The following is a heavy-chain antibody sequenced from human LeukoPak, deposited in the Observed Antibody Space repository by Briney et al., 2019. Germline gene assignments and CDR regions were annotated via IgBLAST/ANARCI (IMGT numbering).Heavy chain of an antibody. V-gene: IGHV1-2*02. D-gene: IGHD3-10*01. J-gene: IGHJ1*01. Sequence: ASVKVSCKASGYTFTGYYMHWVRQAPGQGLEWMGWSNPNSGGTNYAQKFQGRVTMTRHTSISTAYMELSSLRSDDTAVYYCARDRDYYGSDLYGYWGQGTLVTVSS. CDR1: GYTFTGYY. CDR2: SNPNSGGT. CDR3: ARDRDYYGSDLYGY.